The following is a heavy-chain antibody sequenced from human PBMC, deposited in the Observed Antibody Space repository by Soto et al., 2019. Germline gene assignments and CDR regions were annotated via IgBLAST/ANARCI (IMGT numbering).Heavy chain of an antibody. J-gene: IGHJ4*02. CDR2: VIPMVGMS. D-gene: IGHD3-10*01. V-gene: IGHV1-69*02. CDR3: ATNYGSGSAHFDY. Sequence: QVQLVQSGAEVKKPGSSVKVSCTASGGTFHFYSISWVRQAPGHGLEWVGRVIPMVGMSEYAQKFQGRVTITADKSTSTAYMTLRSLRSEDTPVYYCATNYGSGSAHFDYWGQGTLVTVSS. CDR1: GGTFHFYS.